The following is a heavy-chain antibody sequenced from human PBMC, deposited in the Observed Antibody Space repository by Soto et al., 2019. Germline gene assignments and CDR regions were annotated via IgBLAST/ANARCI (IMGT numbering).Heavy chain of an antibody. CDR3: AKGFYDSNYALNY. V-gene: IGHV3-23*01. Sequence: EVQLLESGGGLVQPGGSLRVSCVASGFTFSTFDMSWARQAPGKGLEWVSGISASGGSTYYADSVKGRFSISRDTSKNTLYLQMNSLRAEDTAVYHCAKGFYDSNYALNYWGQGTLVSVSS. CDR2: ISASGGST. J-gene: IGHJ4*02. CDR1: GFTFSTFD. D-gene: IGHD3-22*01.